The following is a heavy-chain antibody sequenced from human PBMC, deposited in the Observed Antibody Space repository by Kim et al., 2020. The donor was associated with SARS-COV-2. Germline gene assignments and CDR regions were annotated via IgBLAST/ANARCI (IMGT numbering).Heavy chain of an antibody. CDR2: IIPIFGTA. J-gene: IGHJ4*02. CDR1: GGTFSSYA. D-gene: IGHD3-22*01. V-gene: IGHV1-69*13. CDR3: ASSRGVVVIKTLDY. Sequence: SVKVSCKASGGTFSSYAISWVRQAPGQGLEWMGGIIPIFGTANYAQKFQGRVTITADESTSTAYMELSSLRSEDTAVYYCASSRGVVVIKTLDYWGQGTLVTVSS.